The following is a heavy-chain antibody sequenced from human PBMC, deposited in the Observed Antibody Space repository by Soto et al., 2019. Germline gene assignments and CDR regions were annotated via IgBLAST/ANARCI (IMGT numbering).Heavy chain of an antibody. Sequence: GSLRLSCAASGFTFSSYWMHWVRQAPGKGLVWVSRINSDGSSTSYADSVKGRFTISRDNAKNTLYLQMNSLRAEDTAVYYCASLYCTNGVCHDYWGQGTLVTVSS. J-gene: IGHJ4*02. CDR3: ASLYCTNGVCHDY. D-gene: IGHD2-8*01. CDR1: GFTFSSYW. V-gene: IGHV3-74*01. CDR2: INSDGSST.